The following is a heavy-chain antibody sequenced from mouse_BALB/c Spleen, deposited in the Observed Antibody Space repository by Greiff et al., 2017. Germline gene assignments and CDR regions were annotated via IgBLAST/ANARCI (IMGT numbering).Heavy chain of an antibody. CDR3: TRRGFWYFDV. CDR2: IRLKSNNYAT. Sequence: EVKLVESGGGLVQPGGSLKLSCVASGFTFSNYWMNWVRQSPEKELEWVAEIRLKSNNYATHYAESVKGRFTISRDDSKSSVYLQMNNVSTEDTGIYYCTRRGFWYFDVWGAGTTVTVSS. CDR1: GFTFSNYW. J-gene: IGHJ1*01. V-gene: IGHV6-6*02.